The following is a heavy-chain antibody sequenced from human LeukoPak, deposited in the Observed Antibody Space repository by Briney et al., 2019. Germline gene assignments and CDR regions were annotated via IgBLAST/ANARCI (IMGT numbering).Heavy chain of an antibody. CDR1: GFTFDDYD. V-gene: IGHV3-21*01. CDR2: ISTSSSYI. J-gene: IGHJ4*01. CDR3: ARDVNWNYCDY. D-gene: IGHD1-20*01. Sequence: GGSLRLSCAASGFTFDDYDMSWVRQAPGKGLEWVSFISTSSSYIYYADSVKGRFTISRDNAKNSLYLQMNSLRAEDTAVYYCARDVNWNYCDYWGHGTLVTVSS.